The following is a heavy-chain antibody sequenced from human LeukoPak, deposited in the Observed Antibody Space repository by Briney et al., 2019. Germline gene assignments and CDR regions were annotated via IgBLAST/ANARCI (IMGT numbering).Heavy chain of an antibody. CDR3: ARARASGRSGFDY. D-gene: IGHD2-15*01. CDR1: GFTFSSYS. J-gene: IGHJ4*02. V-gene: IGHV3-48*02. Sequence: PGRSLRLSCAASGFTFSSYSMNWVRQAPGKGLEWVSYISSSSSTIYYADSVKGRFTISRDNAKNSLDLQMNSLRDEDTAVYYCARARASGRSGFDYWGQGTLVTVSS. CDR2: ISSSSSTI.